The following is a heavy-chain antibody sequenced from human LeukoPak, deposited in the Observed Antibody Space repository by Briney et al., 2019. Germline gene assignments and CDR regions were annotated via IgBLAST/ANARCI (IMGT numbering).Heavy chain of an antibody. J-gene: IGHJ5*02. CDR1: GDSVSSNSAA. V-gene: IGHV6-1*01. Sequence: SQTLSLTCAISGDSVSSNSAAWNWIRQSPSRGLEWLGRTYYRSKWYNDYAVSVQSRITIDPDTSNNQFSLQLNSVTPEDTAVYYRARSPYSSSWYGYNWFDPWGQGTLVTVSS. CDR3: ARSPYSSSWYGYNWFDP. D-gene: IGHD6-13*01. CDR2: TYYRSKWYN.